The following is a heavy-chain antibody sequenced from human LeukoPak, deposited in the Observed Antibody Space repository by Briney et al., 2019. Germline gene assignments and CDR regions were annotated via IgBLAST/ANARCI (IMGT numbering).Heavy chain of an antibody. CDR3: ASAGRGYSYGWTGAFDI. J-gene: IGHJ3*02. CDR1: GYTFTGYY. CDR2: INPNSGGT. Sequence: ASVKVSCKASGYTFTGYYMHWVRRAPGQGLEWMGWINPNSGGTNYAQKFQGRVTMTRDTSISTAYMELSRLRSDDTAVYYCASAGRGYSYGWTGAFDIWGQGTMVTVSS. D-gene: IGHD5-18*01. V-gene: IGHV1-2*02.